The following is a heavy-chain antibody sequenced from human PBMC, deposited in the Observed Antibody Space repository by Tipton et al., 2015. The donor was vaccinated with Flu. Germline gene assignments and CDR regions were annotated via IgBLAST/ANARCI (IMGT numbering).Heavy chain of an antibody. J-gene: IGHJ5*02. CDR2: VSRSGST. Sequence: TLSLTCTVSGDSISSDYHWGWIRQFRGKGLGWIGTVSRSGSTIYSPSLKSRVTISIDRSKNQFPLNLKSVTAADMAVYYCARRDYTNYVSDPKSWFDPWGQRTLVAVSS. CDR1: GDSISSDYH. CDR3: ARRDYTNYVSDPKSWFDP. D-gene: IGHD4-11*01. V-gene: IGHV4-38-2*02.